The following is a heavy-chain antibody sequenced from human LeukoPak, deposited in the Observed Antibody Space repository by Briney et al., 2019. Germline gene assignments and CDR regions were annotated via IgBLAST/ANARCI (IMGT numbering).Heavy chain of an antibody. V-gene: IGHV4-59*01. Sequence: SETLSLTCSVSGVSISSFYWTWIRQVPGKGLEWIGYFYNSGSSDYNPSLKSRATFSEDTSKNHFSLSLSAVTAADTAVYYCASPGPYYSETSGYLVFWGQVILVTVSS. CDR3: ASPGPYYSETSGYLVF. J-gene: IGHJ4*02. CDR1: GVSISSFY. CDR2: FYNSGSS. D-gene: IGHD3-22*01.